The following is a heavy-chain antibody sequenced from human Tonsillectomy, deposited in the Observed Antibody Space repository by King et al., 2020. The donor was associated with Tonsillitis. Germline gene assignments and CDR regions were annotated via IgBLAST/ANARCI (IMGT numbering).Heavy chain of an antibody. CDR3: AKDGHSSGWYYFDY. J-gene: IGHJ4*02. Sequence: VQLVESGGGLVQPGGSLRLSCAASGFTFSSYAMSWVRQAPGEGLEWVSGISNSGGNTYYADSVKGRFTISRDNSKNTLYLQMNSLRAGDTAAYYCAKDGHSSGWYYFDYWGQGTLVTVSS. D-gene: IGHD6-19*01. V-gene: IGHV3-23*04. CDR2: ISNSGGNT. CDR1: GFTFSSYA.